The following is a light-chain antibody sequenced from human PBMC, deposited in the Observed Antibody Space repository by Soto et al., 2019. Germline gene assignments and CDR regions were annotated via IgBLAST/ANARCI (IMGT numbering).Light chain of an antibody. J-gene: IGLJ2*01. CDR2: EDD. CDR3: CSYSDGSTLV. V-gene: IGLV2-23*01. Sequence: QSALTQPASVSGSSGQSITIACTGTSSDVGSYNLGSWHQQHPGKAPKLIIYEDDKRPSGVSNRFSGSKSGNTASLTISGLQAEDEADYYCCSYSDGSTLVFGRGTKVTVL. CDR1: SSDVGSYNL.